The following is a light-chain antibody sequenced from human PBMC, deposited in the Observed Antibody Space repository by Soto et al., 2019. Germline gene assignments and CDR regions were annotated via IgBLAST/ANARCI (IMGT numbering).Light chain of an antibody. CDR2: DAS. CDR3: QQYDNLPRT. CDR1: QDISNY. Sequence: DIQMTQSPSSLSASVGDRVTITCQASQDISNYFYWYQQKPGKAPKLLIYDASNLETEVPSRFSGSGSGTDFTFTISSLQPEDIATYYCQQYDNLPRTFGQGTRVDIK. V-gene: IGKV1-33*01. J-gene: IGKJ2*01.